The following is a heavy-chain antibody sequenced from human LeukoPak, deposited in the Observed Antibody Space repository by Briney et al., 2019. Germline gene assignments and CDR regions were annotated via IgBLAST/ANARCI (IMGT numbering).Heavy chain of an antibody. D-gene: IGHD2-2*01. CDR2: IIPIFGTA. V-gene: IGHV1-69*01. CDR3: ARTLRPLGLGYCSSTSCYDGLDY. J-gene: IGHJ4*02. Sequence: SVKVSCKASGGTFSSYGISGGRQAPGQGLEWMGGIIPIFGTANYAQKFQGRVTITADESTSTAYMELSSLRSEDTAVYYCARTLRPLGLGYCSSTSCYDGLDYWGQGTLVTVSS. CDR1: GGTFSSYG.